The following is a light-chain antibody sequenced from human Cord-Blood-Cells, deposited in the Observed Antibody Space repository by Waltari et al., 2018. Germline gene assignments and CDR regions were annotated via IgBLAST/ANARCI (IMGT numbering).Light chain of an antibody. CDR2: GAS. Sequence: EIVMTQSPATLSVSPGERATLYCRASQSVSSNLAWYQQKPGQAPRLLIYGASTRASGVPARFSGSGSGTEFTLTISSLQSEDFAVYYCQQYNNWPPITFGQGTRLEMK. J-gene: IGKJ5*01. CDR3: QQYNNWPPIT. CDR1: QSVSSN. V-gene: IGKV3-15*01.